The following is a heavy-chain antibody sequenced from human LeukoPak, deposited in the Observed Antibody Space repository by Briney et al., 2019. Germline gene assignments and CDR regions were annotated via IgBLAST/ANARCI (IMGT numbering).Heavy chain of an antibody. Sequence: GGSLRLSCAASGFTFSSYSMNWVRQAPGKGLEWVSFISSSSSYYADSVKGRFTISRDDAKNSLYLQMNSLRAEDTAVYYCARAVLYGMDVWGQGTTVTVSS. CDR2: ISSSSS. CDR3: ARAVLYGMDV. CDR1: GFTFSSYS. V-gene: IGHV3-21*01. D-gene: IGHD6-6*01. J-gene: IGHJ6*02.